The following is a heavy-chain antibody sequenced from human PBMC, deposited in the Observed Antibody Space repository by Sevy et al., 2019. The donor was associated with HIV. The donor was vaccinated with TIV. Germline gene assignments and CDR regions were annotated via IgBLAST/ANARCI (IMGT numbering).Heavy chain of an antibody. V-gene: IGHV4-59*01. J-gene: IGHJ4*02. CDR3: ASYSNLEYFDY. CDR2: IYYSWST. Sequence: SETLSLTCTVSGGSISSYYWSWIRQPPGKGLEWIGYIYYSWSTNYNPSLKSRVTISVDTSKNQFSLKLSSVTAADTAVYYCASYSNLEYFDYWGQGTLVTVSS. CDR1: GGSISSYY. D-gene: IGHD6-13*01.